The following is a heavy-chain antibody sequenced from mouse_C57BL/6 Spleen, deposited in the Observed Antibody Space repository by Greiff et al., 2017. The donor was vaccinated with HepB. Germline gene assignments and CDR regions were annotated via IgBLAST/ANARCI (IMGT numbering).Heavy chain of an antibody. CDR3: AGDYGSSSYAMDY. Sequence: EVQVVESGGGLVQPGGSLKLSCAASGFTFSDYYMYWVRQTPEKRLEWVAYISTGGGSTYYPDTLKGRSTISRDNAKNTLYLQMSRVKSEDTAMYYCAGDYGSSSYAMDYWGQGTSVTVSS. CDR2: ISTGGGST. CDR1: GFTFSDYY. V-gene: IGHV5-12*01. J-gene: IGHJ4*01. D-gene: IGHD1-1*01.